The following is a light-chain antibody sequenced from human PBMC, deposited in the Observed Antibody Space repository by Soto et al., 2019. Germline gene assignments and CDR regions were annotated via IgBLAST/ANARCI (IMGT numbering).Light chain of an antibody. CDR3: QQTYSTPRT. Sequence: DMQMTQSPSTLSASVGDRVTITCRASQSINTWLAWYQQKPGKAPKLLIYDASTLESGVPSRFSGSGSGTEFTLTIISLQPEDFATYYCQQTYSTPRTFGQGTKVELK. J-gene: IGKJ1*01. V-gene: IGKV1-5*01. CDR2: DAS. CDR1: QSINTW.